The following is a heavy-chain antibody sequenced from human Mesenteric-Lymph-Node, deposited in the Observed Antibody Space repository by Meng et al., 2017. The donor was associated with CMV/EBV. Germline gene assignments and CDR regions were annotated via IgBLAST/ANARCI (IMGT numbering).Heavy chain of an antibody. J-gene: IGHJ4*02. CDR1: AGSFSGYY. V-gene: IGHV4-34*01. CDR2: INHSGST. CDR3: ARGSSYDILTGYFDY. D-gene: IGHD3-9*01. Sequence: QVHLHQLGAVLLKPSETLSVTCAVYAGSFSGYYWNWIRQSPEKGLEWIGEINHSGSTTYNPSFTSRIIISVATSTNQISLNMSSVTAADTAVYYCARGSSYDILTGYFDYWGQGALVTVSS.